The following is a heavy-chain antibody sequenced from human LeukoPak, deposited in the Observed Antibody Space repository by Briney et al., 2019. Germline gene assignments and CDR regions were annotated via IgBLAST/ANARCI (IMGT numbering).Heavy chain of an antibody. Sequence: PGGSLRLSCATSGFTFSSYAMSWVSQAPGTGLKWVSVISGSGGSTVHADSVKGRFTISRDNSKNTLYLQMNSLRAEDTAVYYCAKDMDVSIYGYNFDYWGRGTLVTVSS. D-gene: IGHD5-24*01. J-gene: IGHJ4*02. V-gene: IGHV3-23*01. CDR2: ISGSGGST. CDR1: GFTFSSYA. CDR3: AKDMDVSIYGYNFDY.